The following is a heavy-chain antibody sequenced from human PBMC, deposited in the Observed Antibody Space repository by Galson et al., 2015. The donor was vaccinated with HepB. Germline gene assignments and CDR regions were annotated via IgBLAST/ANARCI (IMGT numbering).Heavy chain of an antibody. CDR1: GFIFNNYA. V-gene: IGHV3-23*01. CDR3: AGNVFMDV. CDR2: ISGSGDDT. D-gene: IGHD5/OR15-5a*01. J-gene: IGHJ6*02. Sequence: SLRLSCAASGFIFNNYAMVWVRQVPGKGLEWVSGISGSGDDTYYIDSVKGRFTISRDNSKNTVYLQMNSLRAEDTAVYYCAGNVFMDVWGQGTTVTVSS.